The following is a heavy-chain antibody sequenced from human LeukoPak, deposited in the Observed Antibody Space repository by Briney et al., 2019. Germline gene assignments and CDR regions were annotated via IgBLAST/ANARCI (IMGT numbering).Heavy chain of an antibody. Sequence: PSETLSLTCTVSGGSISSGDYYWSWIRQPPGKGLEWIGYIYYSGSTYYNPSLKSRVTISVDTSKNQFSLKLSSVTAADTAVYYCAREGGYSNYAFDPWGQETLVTVSS. CDR1: GGSISSGDYY. V-gene: IGHV4-30-4*01. CDR3: AREGGYSNYAFDP. J-gene: IGHJ5*02. CDR2: IYYSGST. D-gene: IGHD4-4*01.